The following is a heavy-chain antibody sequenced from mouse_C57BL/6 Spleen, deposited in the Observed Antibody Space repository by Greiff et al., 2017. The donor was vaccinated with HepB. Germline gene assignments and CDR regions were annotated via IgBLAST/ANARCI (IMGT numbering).Heavy chain of an antibody. V-gene: IGHV1-64*01. CDR1: GYTFTSYW. CDR2: IHPNSGST. D-gene: IGHD4-1*01. Sequence: QVQLKQPGAELVKPGASVKLSCKASGYTFTSYWMHWVKQRPGQGLEWIGMIHPNSGSTNYNEKFKSKATLTVDKSSSTAYMQLSSLTSEDSAVYYCARGDWDEGWFAYWGQGTLVTVSA. J-gene: IGHJ3*01. CDR3: ARGDWDEGWFAY.